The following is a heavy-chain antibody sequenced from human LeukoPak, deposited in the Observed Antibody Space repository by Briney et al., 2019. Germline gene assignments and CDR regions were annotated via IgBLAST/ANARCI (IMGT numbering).Heavy chain of an antibody. CDR3: ARGLQAAAGIDY. CDR1: GGSISSYY. CDR2: IYTSGST. J-gene: IGHJ4*02. Sequence: SEALSLTCTVSGGSISSYYWSWIRQPAGKGLEWIGRIYTSGSTNYNPSLKSRVTMSVDTSKNQFSLNLSSVTAADTAVYYCARGLQAAAGIDYWGQGTLVTVSS. V-gene: IGHV4-4*07. D-gene: IGHD6-13*01.